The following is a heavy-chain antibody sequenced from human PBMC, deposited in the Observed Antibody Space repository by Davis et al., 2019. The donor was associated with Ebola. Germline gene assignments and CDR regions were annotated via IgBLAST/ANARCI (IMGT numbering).Heavy chain of an antibody. J-gene: IGHJ4*02. V-gene: IGHV5-51*01. CDR3: ARQEGFCSGGSCSSGWGDYDY. Sequence: GESLKISCKGSGYSFTSYWIGWVRQMPGKGLEWMGIIYPGDSDTRYSPSFQGQVTISADKSINTAYLQWSSLRASDRVMYYCARQEGFCSGGSCSSGWGDYDYWGQGTLVTVSS. CDR1: GYSFTSYW. CDR2: IYPGDSDT. D-gene: IGHD2-15*01.